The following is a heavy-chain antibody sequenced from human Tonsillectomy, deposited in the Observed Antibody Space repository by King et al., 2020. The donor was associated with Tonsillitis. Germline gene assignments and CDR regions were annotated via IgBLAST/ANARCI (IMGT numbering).Heavy chain of an antibody. CDR2: ISWNSGSI. D-gene: IGHD1-20*01. CDR3: AKDIRYNWNPPYFDY. J-gene: IGHJ4*02. Sequence: VQLVESGGGLGQPGRSLRLSCAASGFNFDDYAMHWVRQAPGKGLEWVSGISWNSGSIGYADSVKGRFTISRDNAKNSLYLQMNSLRAEDTALYYCAKDIRYNWNPPYFDYWGQGTLVTVSS. CDR1: GFNFDDYA. V-gene: IGHV3-9*01.